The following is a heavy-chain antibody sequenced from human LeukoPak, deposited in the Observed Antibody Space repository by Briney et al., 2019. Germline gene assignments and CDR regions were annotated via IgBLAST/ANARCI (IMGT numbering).Heavy chain of an antibody. V-gene: IGHV1-46*01. J-gene: IGHJ4*02. CDR1: GYTFSSYY. CDR2: INPSGGST. D-gene: IGHD6-19*01. CDR3: ARGYSSGWLNGYFDY. Sequence: ASVKVSCKASGYTFSSYYIQWVRQAPGQGLEWMGIINPSGGSTSYAQKFQGRVTMTKDMSTSTVYMELSSLRSEDTAVYYCARGYSSGWLNGYFDYWGQGTLVTVSS.